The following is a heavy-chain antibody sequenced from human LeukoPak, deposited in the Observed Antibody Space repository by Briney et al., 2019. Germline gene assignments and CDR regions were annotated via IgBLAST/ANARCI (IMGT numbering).Heavy chain of an antibody. Sequence: SVKVSCKASGGTFSSYAISWVRQAPGQGLEWMGGIIPIFGTANYAQKLQGRVTMTTDTSTSTAYMELRSLRSDDTAVYYCASAGYSSSWYGYWGQGTLVTVSS. J-gene: IGHJ4*02. V-gene: IGHV1-69*05. CDR1: GGTFSSYA. D-gene: IGHD6-13*01. CDR2: IIPIFGTA. CDR3: ASAGYSSSWYGY.